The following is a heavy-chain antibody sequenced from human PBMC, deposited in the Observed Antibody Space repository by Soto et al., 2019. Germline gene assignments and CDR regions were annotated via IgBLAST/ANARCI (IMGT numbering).Heavy chain of an antibody. CDR2: IYYSGST. CDR3: ARRPITIFGVVHAYDDY. J-gene: IGHJ4*02. V-gene: IGHV4-39*01. Sequence: SETLSLTCTVSGGSISSSSYYWGWIRQPPGKGLEWIGSIYYSGSTYYNPSLKSRVTISVDTSKNQFSLKLSSVTAADTAVYYCARRPITIFGVVHAYDDYCGQGTLVTVSS. D-gene: IGHD3-3*01. CDR1: GGSISSSSYY.